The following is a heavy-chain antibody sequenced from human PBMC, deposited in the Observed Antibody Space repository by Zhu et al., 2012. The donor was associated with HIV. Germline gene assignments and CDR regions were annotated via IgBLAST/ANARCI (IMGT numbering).Heavy chain of an antibody. Sequence: QLQESGPGLVKPSETLSLTCTVSGGSISSSSYYWGWIRQPPGKGLEWIGSIYYRGSTYYNPSLKSRVTISVDTSKNQFSLKLSSVTAADTAVYYCAKTRTSGWYSYAFDIWGQGRMVTVSS. V-gene: IGHV4-39*01. CDR2: IYYRGST. CDR3: AKTRTSGWYSYAFDI. D-gene: IGHD6-19*01. CDR1: GGSISSSSYY. J-gene: IGHJ3*02.